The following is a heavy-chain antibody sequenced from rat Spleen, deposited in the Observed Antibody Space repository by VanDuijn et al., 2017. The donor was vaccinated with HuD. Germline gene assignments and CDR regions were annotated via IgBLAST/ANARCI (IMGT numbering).Heavy chain of an antibody. CDR1: GFIFSDYT. CDR2: IIYDGSRT. V-gene: IGHV5S10*01. CDR3: TTGYYDGYYLVFDY. J-gene: IGHJ2*01. D-gene: IGHD1-12*03. Sequence: EVQLVESGGGLVQPGRSLKLSCAASGFIFSDYTMAWVRQAPKKGLEGVATIIYDGSRTYYRESVKGRLTISRDNAKSSLYLKMDILRSTDTATYYCTTGYYDGYYLVFDYWGQGVMVTVSS.